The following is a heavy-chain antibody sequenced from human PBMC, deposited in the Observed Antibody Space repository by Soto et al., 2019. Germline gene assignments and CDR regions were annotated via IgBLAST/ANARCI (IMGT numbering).Heavy chain of an antibody. J-gene: IGHJ5*01. CDR2: TYYRSKFYN. CDR1: GDSVSSNTAS. D-gene: IGHD1-26*01. Sequence: PSQTLSLTCAISGDSVSSNTASWDWIRSSPSRGLEWLGRTYYRSKFYNDYAVSVESRITINPDTSKNQFSLQLNSVTPEDTAVYYCVRALYSISFPGMNWFDSWGQGTLVTVSS. V-gene: IGHV6-1*01. CDR3: VRALYSISFPGMNWFDS.